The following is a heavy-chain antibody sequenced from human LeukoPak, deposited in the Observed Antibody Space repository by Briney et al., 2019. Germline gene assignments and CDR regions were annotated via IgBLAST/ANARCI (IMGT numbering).Heavy chain of an antibody. D-gene: IGHD5-18*01. CDR1: GFTFSSYS. Sequence: GGSLRLSCAASGFTFSSYSMNWVRQAPGKGLEWVANIKQDGSEKYYVDSVKGRFTISRDNAKNSLYLQMNGLRAEDTAVYYCAREIGGGVQLWYELQLLRRNWFDPWGQGTLVTVSS. V-gene: IGHV3-7*01. J-gene: IGHJ5*02. CDR3: AREIGGGVQLWYELQLLRRNWFDP. CDR2: IKQDGSEK.